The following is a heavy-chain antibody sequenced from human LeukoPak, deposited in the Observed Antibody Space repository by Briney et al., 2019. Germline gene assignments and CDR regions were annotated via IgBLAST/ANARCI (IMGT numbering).Heavy chain of an antibody. V-gene: IGHV3-66*02. CDR3: ARGNCTSISCFTFDN. CDR2: IYSGGST. D-gene: IGHD2-2*02. CDR1: GFTVSSNY. Sequence: GGSLRLSCAVSGFTVSSNYMTWVRQAPGKGLEWVSLIYSGGSTYYADSVKGRFTISRGSSKNTLYLQMNSLRAEDTAVYYCARGNCTSISCFTFDNWGQGTLVTGSS. J-gene: IGHJ4*02.